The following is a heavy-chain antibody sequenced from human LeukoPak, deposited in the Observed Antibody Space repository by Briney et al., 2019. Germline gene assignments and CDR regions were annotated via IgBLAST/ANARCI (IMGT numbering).Heavy chain of an antibody. CDR3: ARIRGFGADYYYYYMDV. CDR2: INHSGRN. CDR1: GGSFSGYY. Sequence: SETLSLTCAVYGGSFSGYYWSWIRQPPGKGLEWIGEINHSGRNNYNPSLKSRVTISVDKSKNQFSLKLSSVTAADTAAYYCARIRGFGADYYYYYMDVWGKGTTVTVSS. J-gene: IGHJ6*03. D-gene: IGHD3-10*01. V-gene: IGHV4-34*01.